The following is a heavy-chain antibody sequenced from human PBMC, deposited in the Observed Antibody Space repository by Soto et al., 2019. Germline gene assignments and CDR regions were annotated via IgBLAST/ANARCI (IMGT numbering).Heavy chain of an antibody. CDR3: ASPWVNSGSYYGNYYYYGMDV. V-gene: IGHV1-69*13. Sequence: ASVKVSCKASGGTFSSYAISWVRQAPGQGLEWMGGIIPIFGTANYAQKFQGRVTITADESTSTAYMELSSLRSEDTAVYYCASPWVNSGSYYGNYYYYGMDVWGQGTTVTVSS. CDR2: IIPIFGTA. J-gene: IGHJ6*02. CDR1: GGTFSSYA. D-gene: IGHD1-26*01.